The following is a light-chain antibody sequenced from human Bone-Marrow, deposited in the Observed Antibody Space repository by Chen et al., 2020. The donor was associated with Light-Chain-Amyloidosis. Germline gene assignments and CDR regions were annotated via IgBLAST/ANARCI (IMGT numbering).Light chain of an antibody. J-gene: IGLJ3*02. CDR2: DDS. Sequence: SSVLTQPSSVSVAPGQTATIACWGNNIGSTSVHWYQQTPGQAPLLVVYDDSDRPSGIPERLSGSNSGNTATLTISRVEAGDEADYYCQVWDRSSDRPVFGGGTKLTVL. V-gene: IGLV3-21*02. CDR1: NIGSTS. CDR3: QVWDRSSDRPV.